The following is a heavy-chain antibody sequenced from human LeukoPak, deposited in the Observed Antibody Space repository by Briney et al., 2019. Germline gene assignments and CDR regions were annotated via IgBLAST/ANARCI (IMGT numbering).Heavy chain of an antibody. J-gene: IGHJ4*02. Sequence: AGGSLRLSCAASGFTFSSYEMNWVRQAPGKGLEWVSYISSSGSIIYYADSEKGRFTISRDNAKNSLYLQMNSLRAEDTAVYYCARRYGDYLSHFEYWGQGTLVTVSS. CDR3: ARRYGDYLSHFEY. D-gene: IGHD4-17*01. CDR2: ISSSGSII. V-gene: IGHV3-48*03. CDR1: GFTFSSYE.